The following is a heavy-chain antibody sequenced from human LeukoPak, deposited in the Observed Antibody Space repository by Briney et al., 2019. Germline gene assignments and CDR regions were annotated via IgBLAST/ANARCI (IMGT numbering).Heavy chain of an antibody. J-gene: IGHJ4*02. CDR2: IYHSGST. D-gene: IGHD2-2*02. V-gene: IGHV4-38-2*01. CDR3: ARGPAAINY. Sequence: SETLSLTCAVSGYSISSGYYWGWIRPPPGKGLEWIGSIYHSGSTYYNPSLKTRATISVDTSKNQFSLNLSSVTAADTAVYYCARGPAAINYWGQGTLVAVSS. CDR1: GYSISSGYY.